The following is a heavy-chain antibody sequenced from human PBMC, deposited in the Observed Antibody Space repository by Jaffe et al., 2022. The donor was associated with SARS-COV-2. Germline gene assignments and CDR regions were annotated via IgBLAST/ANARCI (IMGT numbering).Heavy chain of an antibody. D-gene: IGHD5-12*01. CDR3: ARTGGYVDWYFDL. V-gene: IGHV3-21*01. CDR2: ISSSSSYI. CDR1: GFTFSSYS. J-gene: IGHJ2*01. Sequence: EVQLVESGGGLVKPGGSLRLSCAASGFTFSSYSMNWVRQAPGKGLEWVSSISSSSSYIYYADSVKGRFTISRDNAKNSLYLQMNSLRAEDTAVYYCARTGGYVDWYFDLWGRGTLVTVSS.